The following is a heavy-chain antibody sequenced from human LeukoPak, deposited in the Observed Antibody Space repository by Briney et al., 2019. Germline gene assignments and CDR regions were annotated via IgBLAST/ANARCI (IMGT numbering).Heavy chain of an antibody. D-gene: IGHD3-9*01. J-gene: IGHJ5*02. V-gene: IGHV4-34*01. Sequence: SETLSLTCAVYGGSFSGYYWSWIRQPPGKGLEWIGEINHSGSTNYNPSLKSRVTISVDTSKNQFSLKLSSVTAADTAVYYCASNYYDILTYNWFDPWGQGTLVTVSS. CDR3: ASNYYDILTYNWFDP. CDR1: GGSFSGYY. CDR2: INHSGST.